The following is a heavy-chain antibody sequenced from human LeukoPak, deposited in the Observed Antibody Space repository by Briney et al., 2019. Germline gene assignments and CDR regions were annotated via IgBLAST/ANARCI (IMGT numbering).Heavy chain of an antibody. Sequence: GGSLRLSCAASGFTFSSYSMNWVPQAPGKGLEWVSSISSSSSYIYYADSVKGRFTISRDNAKNSLYLQMNSLRAEDTAVYYCARDGGPYSSPFDYWGQGTLVTVSS. CDR2: ISSSSSYI. D-gene: IGHD6-13*01. V-gene: IGHV3-21*01. CDR1: GFTFSSYS. J-gene: IGHJ4*02. CDR3: ARDGGPYSSPFDY.